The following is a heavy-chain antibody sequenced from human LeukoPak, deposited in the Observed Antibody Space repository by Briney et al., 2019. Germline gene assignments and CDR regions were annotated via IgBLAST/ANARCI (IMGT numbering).Heavy chain of an antibody. J-gene: IGHJ3*02. CDR3: ARELEYCSGGSCFIPHAFDI. CDR2: ISSSSSYI. V-gene: IGHV3-21*01. D-gene: IGHD2-15*01. CDR1: GFTFSSYG. Sequence: EGSLRLSCAASGFTFSSYGMPWVRQAPGKGLEWVSSISSSSSYIYYADSVKGRFTISRDNAKNSLYLQMNSLRAEDTAVYYCARELEYCSGGSCFIPHAFDIWGQGTMVTVSS.